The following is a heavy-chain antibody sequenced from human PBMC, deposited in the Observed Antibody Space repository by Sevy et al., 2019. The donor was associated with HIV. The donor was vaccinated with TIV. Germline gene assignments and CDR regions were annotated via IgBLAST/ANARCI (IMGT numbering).Heavy chain of an antibody. Sequence: GGSLRLSCAASGFTFSSYAMHWVRQAPGKGLEWVAVISYDGSNKYYADSVKGRFTISRENAKNSLFLQMNDLRVGDTAVYFCTRHGILPYGSGKAFDIWGRGTTVTVSS. CDR3: TRHGILPYGSGKAFDI. J-gene: IGHJ3*02. D-gene: IGHD3-10*01. CDR1: GFTFSSYA. CDR2: ISYDGSNK. V-gene: IGHV3-30*14.